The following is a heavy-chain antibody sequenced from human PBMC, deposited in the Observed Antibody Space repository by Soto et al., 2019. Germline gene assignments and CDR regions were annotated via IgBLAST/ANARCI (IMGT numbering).Heavy chain of an antibody. V-gene: IGHV3-23*01. CDR2: ISGSGGST. J-gene: IGHJ6*03. Sequence: GGSLRLSCAASGFTFSSYAMSWVRQAPGKGLEWVSAISGSGGSTYYADSVKGRFTISRDNSKNTLYLQMNSLRAEDTAVYYCAKGPLLWFGEPDYYYMDVWGKGTTVTVSS. D-gene: IGHD3-10*01. CDR3: AKGPLLWFGEPDYYYMDV. CDR1: GFTFSSYA.